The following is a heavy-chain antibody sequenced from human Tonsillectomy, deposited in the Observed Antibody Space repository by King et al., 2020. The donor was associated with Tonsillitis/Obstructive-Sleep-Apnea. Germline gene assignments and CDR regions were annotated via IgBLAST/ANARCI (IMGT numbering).Heavy chain of an antibody. Sequence: VQLVESGGGVVQPGRSLRLSCAASGFTFSSYAMHWVRQAPGKGLEWVAVISYDGSNKYYADSVKGRFTISRDNSKNTLYLQMNSLRAEDTAVYYCAGGHDFWSGYYNYFDYWGQGTLVTVSS. V-gene: IGHV3-30*04. CDR1: GFTFSSYA. CDR3: AGGHDFWSGYYNYFDY. J-gene: IGHJ4*02. D-gene: IGHD3-3*01. CDR2: ISYDGSNK.